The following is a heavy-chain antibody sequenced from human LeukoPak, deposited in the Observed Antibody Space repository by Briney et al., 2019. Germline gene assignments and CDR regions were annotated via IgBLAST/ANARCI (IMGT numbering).Heavy chain of an antibody. D-gene: IGHD3-10*01. V-gene: IGHV3-7*01. CDR3: ARGGSWFAP. J-gene: IGHJ5*02. CDR1: GFAFNTFW. Sequence: PGGSLRLSCVASGFAFNTFWMSWVRQAPGKGPEWVANIKPDGSEKSYVDSVKGRFTISRDNAKNSLYLQMNSLRAEDTALYYYARGGSWFAPWGQGTLVTVSS. CDR2: IKPDGSEK.